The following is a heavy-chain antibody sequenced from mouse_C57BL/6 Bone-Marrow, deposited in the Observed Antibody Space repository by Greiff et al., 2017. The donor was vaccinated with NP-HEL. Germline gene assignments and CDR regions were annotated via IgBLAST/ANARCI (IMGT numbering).Heavy chain of an antibody. CDR1: GFTFSDYG. CDR3: ARSIHYYGSSYGAMDY. J-gene: IGHJ4*01. V-gene: IGHV5-17*01. D-gene: IGHD1-1*01. Sequence: EVQGVESGGGLVKPGGSLKLSCAASGFTFSDYGMHWVRQAPEKGLEWVAYISSGSSTIYYADTVKGRFTISRDNAKNTLFLQMTSLRSEDTAMYYCARSIHYYGSSYGAMDYWGQGTSVTVSS. CDR2: ISSGSSTI.